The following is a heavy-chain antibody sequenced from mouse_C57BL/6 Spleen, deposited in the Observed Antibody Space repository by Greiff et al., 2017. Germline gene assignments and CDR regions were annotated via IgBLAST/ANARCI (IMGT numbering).Heavy chain of an antibody. Sequence: VQLQQSDAELVKPGASVKISCKVSGYTFTDHTIHWMKQRPEQGLEWIGYIYPRDGSTKYNEKFKGKATLTADKSSSTAYMQLNSLTSEDSAVYFCARAGPYYDYDEGFAYWGQGTLVTVSA. V-gene: IGHV1-78*01. CDR2: IYPRDGST. D-gene: IGHD2-4*01. CDR1: GYTFTDHT. CDR3: ARAGPYYDYDEGFAY. J-gene: IGHJ3*01.